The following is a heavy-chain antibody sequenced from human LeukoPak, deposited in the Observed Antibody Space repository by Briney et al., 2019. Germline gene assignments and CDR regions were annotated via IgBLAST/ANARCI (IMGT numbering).Heavy chain of an antibody. CDR3: ARDLGYSSGPNY. Sequence: PGGSLRLSCAASRFTFSTYAMSWVRQAPGKGLEWVSIISGSGGSTYYADSVKGRFTISRDNSKNTLYLQMNSLRAEDTAVYYCARDLGYSSGPNYWGQGTRVTVSS. CDR1: RFTFSTYA. J-gene: IGHJ4*02. V-gene: IGHV3-23*01. D-gene: IGHD6-19*01. CDR2: ISGSGGST.